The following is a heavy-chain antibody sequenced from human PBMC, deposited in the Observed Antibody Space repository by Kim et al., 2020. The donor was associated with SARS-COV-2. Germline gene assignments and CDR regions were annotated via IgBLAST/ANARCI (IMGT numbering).Heavy chain of an antibody. D-gene: IGHD6-13*01. CDR3: AKDKGSSWPYYFDY. Sequence: ADSVKGRFTISRDNSKNTLYLQMNSLRAEDTAVYYCAKDKGSSWPYYFDYWGQGTLVTVSS. V-gene: IGHV3-33*06. J-gene: IGHJ4*02.